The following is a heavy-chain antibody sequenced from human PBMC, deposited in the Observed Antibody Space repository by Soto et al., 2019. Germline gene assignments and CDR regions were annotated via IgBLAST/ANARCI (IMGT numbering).Heavy chain of an antibody. Sequence: GGSLRLSCVASGFTFSSFYMGWVRQAPGKGLEWVANIKQTGSEKYYVDSVKGRFTIPRGDAKNSLYLQMNSLRAEDTAVYYCAREWSYFDYWGQGTLVTVSS. CDR3: AREWSYFDY. V-gene: IGHV3-7*01. J-gene: IGHJ4*02. D-gene: IGHD3-3*01. CDR2: IKQTGSEK. CDR1: GFTFSSFY.